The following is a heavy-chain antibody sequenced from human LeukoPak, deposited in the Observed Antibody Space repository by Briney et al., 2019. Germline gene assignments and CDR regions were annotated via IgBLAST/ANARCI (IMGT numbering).Heavy chain of an antibody. D-gene: IGHD3-10*01. CDR2: IYYSGST. CDR1: GGSISSSSYC. CDR3: ARQIWITMVRGAPRGAFDS. Sequence: PSETLSLTCTVSGGSISSSSYCWGWIRQPPGKGLEWVGCIYYSGSTNYNPSLKSRVTISVDTSKNQFSLKLSSVTAADTAVYYCARQIWITMVRGAPRGAFDSWGQGTMVTVSS. V-gene: IGHV4-39*01. J-gene: IGHJ3*02.